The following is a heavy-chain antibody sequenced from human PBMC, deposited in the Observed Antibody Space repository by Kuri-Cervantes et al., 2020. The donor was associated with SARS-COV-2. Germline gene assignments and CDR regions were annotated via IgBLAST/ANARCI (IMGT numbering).Heavy chain of an antibody. V-gene: IGHV3-48*01. CDR2: ISSSSSTI. D-gene: IGHD1-26*01. CDR3: ARYVPYFSIVGPTGSYMDV. J-gene: IGHJ6*03. CDR1: GFTFSSYS. Sequence: GESLKISCSASGFTFSSYSMNWVRQAPGKGLEWVSYISSSSSTIYYADSVKGRFTISRDNAKNSLYLQMNSLRAEDTAVYYCARYVPYFSIVGPTGSYMDVWGKGTTVTVSS.